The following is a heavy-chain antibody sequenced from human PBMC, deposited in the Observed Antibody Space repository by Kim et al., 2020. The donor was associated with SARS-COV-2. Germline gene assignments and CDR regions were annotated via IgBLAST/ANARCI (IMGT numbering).Heavy chain of an antibody. J-gene: IGHJ6*02. CDR3: AKGKPDYGDPYGMDV. D-gene: IGHD4-17*01. Sequence: GGSLRLSCAASGFTFSSYAMTWVRQAPGKGLEWVSVIYGGTSSIYYADSVKGRFTISRDNSKNTLYLQMNSLRAEDTAVYYCAKGKPDYGDPYGMDVWGQGTTVTVSS. CDR1: GFTFSSYA. V-gene: IGHV3-23*03. CDR2: IYGGTSSI.